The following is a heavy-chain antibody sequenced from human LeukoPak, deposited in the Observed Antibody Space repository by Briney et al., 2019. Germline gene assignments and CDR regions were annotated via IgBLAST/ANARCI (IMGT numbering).Heavy chain of an antibody. CDR2: IYSGGTT. CDR1: GFTVSSNY. V-gene: IGHV3-53*01. Sequence: PGGSLRLSCAASGFTVSSNYMSWVRPAPGKGLEWVSVIYSGGTTYDADSVKGRVTISRDNSKNTLYLQMNSLRAEDTAVYYCARVAVAGYFDFWGQGTLVTVSS. D-gene: IGHD6-19*01. CDR3: ARVAVAGYFDF. J-gene: IGHJ4*02.